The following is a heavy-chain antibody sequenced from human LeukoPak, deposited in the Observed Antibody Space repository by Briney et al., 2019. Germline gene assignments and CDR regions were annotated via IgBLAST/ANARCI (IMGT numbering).Heavy chain of an antibody. CDR1: GGTFSSYA. CDR3: ARGLGQQWLTPDAFDI. Sequence: SVKVSCKASGGTFSSYAISWVRQAPGQGLEWMGGIIPIFGTANYAQKFQGRVTMTRNTSISTAYMELSSLRSEDTAVYYCARGLGQQWLTPDAFDIWGQGTMVTVSS. J-gene: IGHJ3*02. V-gene: IGHV1-69*05. D-gene: IGHD6-19*01. CDR2: IIPIFGTA.